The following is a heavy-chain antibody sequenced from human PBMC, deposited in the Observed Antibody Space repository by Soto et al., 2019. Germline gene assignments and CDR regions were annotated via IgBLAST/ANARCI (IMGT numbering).Heavy chain of an antibody. D-gene: IGHD2-15*01. J-gene: IGHJ4*02. V-gene: IGHV4-59*08. CDR1: GGSISSYY. CDR3: ARHVAPYCSGGSCQPLFDY. Sequence: SETLSLTCTVSGGSISSYYWSWIRQPPGKGLEWIGYIYYSGSTNYNPSLKSRVTISVDTSKNQFSLKLSSVTAADTAVYYCARHVAPYCSGGSCQPLFDYWGQGTLVTVSS. CDR2: IYYSGST.